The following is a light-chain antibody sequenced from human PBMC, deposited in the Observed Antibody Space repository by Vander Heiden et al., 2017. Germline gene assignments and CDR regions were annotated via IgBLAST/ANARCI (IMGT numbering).Light chain of an antibody. J-gene: IGLJ3*02. Sequence: SFVLTQPPSVSVAPGQPATIACGAMKPAFVHWYQQKAGQAPLLVVYNDRDRPSGIPERFSGSKSGLTATLTIGSVEAGDEADYYCQVWDADTDHVVFGGGTKLTVL. V-gene: IGLV3-21*02. CDR1: KPAF. CDR3: QVWDADTDHVV. CDR2: NDR.